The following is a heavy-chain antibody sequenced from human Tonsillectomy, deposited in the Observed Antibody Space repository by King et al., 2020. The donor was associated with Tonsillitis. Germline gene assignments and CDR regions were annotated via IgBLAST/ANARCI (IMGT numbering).Heavy chain of an antibody. CDR1: GFTFSDAW. CDR2: IKSKFDGGTT. Sequence: VQLVESGGGLVKPGGSLRISCAASGFTFSDAWMSWVRQAPGKGLEWVGRIKSKFDGGTTDYATPIKDRFTISRDDSKNTLYLQMNSLKTQDTAVYFCTTPQLWKEWYDTFDIWGQGTLVTVSS. D-gene: IGHD3-3*01. V-gene: IGHV3-15*01. CDR3: TTPQLWKEWYDTFDI. J-gene: IGHJ3*02.